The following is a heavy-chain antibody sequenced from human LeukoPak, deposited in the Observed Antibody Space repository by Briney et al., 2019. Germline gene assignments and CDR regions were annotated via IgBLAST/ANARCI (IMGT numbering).Heavy chain of an antibody. D-gene: IGHD3-9*01. CDR1: GYTFTGYY. J-gene: IGHJ4*02. Sequence: ASVKVSCKASGYTFTGYYMHWVRQAPGQGLEWMGWINPNSGGTNYAQKFQGRVTMTRDTSISTAYMELSRLRSDDTAVYYCARVHLRYFDWLPLDYWGQGTLVTVSS. V-gene: IGHV1-2*02. CDR3: ARVHLRYFDWLPLDY. CDR2: INPNSGGT.